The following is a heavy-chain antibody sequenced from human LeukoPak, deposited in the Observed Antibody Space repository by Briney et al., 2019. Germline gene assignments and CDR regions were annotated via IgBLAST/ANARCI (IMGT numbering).Heavy chain of an antibody. J-gene: IGHJ3*02. D-gene: IGHD2-15*01. Sequence: PSKTLSLTCTVSGGSIISSDYHWGWVRQPPGKGLEWIGTISYSGNTDYNPSLRSRATISVDTSNNQFSLRLGSVTAADTAVYHCARHCCSGPAKRVFDIWGQGTMVTVSS. CDR3: ARHCCSGPAKRVFDI. CDR2: ISYSGNT. V-gene: IGHV4-39*01. CDR1: GGSIISSDYH.